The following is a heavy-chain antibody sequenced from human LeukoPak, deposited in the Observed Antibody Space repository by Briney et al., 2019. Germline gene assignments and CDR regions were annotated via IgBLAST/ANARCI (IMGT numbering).Heavy chain of an antibody. CDR1: GGTFSSYP. J-gene: IGHJ5*02. D-gene: IGHD2-15*01. V-gene: IGHV1-69*13. CDR2: IIPIFGTA. CDR3: ARNGYCSGGSCLRGGDPHWFDP. Sequence: ASVKVSCKASGGTFSSYPISWVRQAPGQGLEWMGGIIPIFGTANYAQKFQGRVTITADESTSTAYMELSSLRSEDTAVYYCARNGYCSGGSCLRGGDPHWFDPWGQGTLVTVSS.